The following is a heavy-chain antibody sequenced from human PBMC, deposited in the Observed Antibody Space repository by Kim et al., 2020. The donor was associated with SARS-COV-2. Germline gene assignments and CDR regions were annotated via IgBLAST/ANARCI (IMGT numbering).Heavy chain of an antibody. CDR2: ISYDGSNK. CDR1: GFTFSSYA. J-gene: IGHJ4*02. Sequence: GGSLRLSCAASGFTFSSYAMHWVRQAPGKGLEWVAVISYDGSNKYYADSVKGRFTISRDNSKNTLYLQMNSLRAEDTAVYYCARDSNYDILTGEPYWGQGTLVTVSS. D-gene: IGHD3-9*01. V-gene: IGHV3-30*04. CDR3: ARDSNYDILTGEPY.